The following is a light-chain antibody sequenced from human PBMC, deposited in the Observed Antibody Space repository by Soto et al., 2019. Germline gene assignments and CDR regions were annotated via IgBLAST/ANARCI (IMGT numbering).Light chain of an antibody. CDR1: QSISSY. CDR2: DAT. J-gene: IGKJ1*01. Sequence: DIQMTQSPSSLSASVGDRVTITCRASQSISSYLNWYQRRPGKAPNLLIYDATRLHSGVPPRFSGSGYGTGFTLTITSPQLEDVATYYCQQCDVSPRTFGQGTKVEIK. V-gene: IGKV1-39*01. CDR3: QQCDVSPRT.